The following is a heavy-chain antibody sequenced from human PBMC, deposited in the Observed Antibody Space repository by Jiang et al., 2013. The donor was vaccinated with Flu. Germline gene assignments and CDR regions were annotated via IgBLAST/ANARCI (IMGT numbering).Heavy chain of an antibody. CDR3: AREAGPVVTPGYYYYYMDV. J-gene: IGHJ6*03. V-gene: IGHV1-18*01. CDR2: INAYNGNT. Sequence: GAEVKKPGASVKVSCKSSAYNLFSDGIAWVRQAPGQGLEWLGWINAYNGNTDYAQKFQGRVTMTTDTSTSTAYMELRSLRSDDTAVYYCAREAGPVVTPGYYYYYMDVWGKGTTVTVSS. D-gene: IGHD4-23*01. CDR1: AYNLFSDG.